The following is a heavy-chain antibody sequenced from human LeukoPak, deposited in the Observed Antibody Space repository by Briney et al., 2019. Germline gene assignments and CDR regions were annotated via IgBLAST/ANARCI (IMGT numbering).Heavy chain of an antibody. V-gene: IGHV4-34*01. CDR3: ASGYYYDSSHKGMDV. D-gene: IGHD3-22*01. J-gene: IGHJ6*02. Sequence: SETLSLTCAVYGGSFSGYYWSWIRQPPGKGLEWIGEINPSGSTNYNPSLKSRVTISVDTSKNQFSLKLSSVTAADTVVYYCASGYYYDSSHKGMDVWGQGTTVTVSS. CDR1: GGSFSGYY. CDR2: INPSGST.